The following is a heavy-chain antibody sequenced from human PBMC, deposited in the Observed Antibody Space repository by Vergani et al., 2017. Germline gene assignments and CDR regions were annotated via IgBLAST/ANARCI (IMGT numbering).Heavy chain of an antibody. D-gene: IGHD4-11*01. CDR2: IQFDGSNQ. Sequence: QVQLVESGGGVVQRGGSLRLSCATSGFTLSNYDMQWIRQGPGKGLEFVAFIQFDGSNQYSADSVKGRFTLSRDFSKNTLYLQMNSLRTDDTATYYCAKHYRGWGSDYWGQGTQVIVSS. J-gene: IGHJ4*02. V-gene: IGHV3-30*02. CDR3: AKHYRGWGSDY. CDR1: GFTLSNYD.